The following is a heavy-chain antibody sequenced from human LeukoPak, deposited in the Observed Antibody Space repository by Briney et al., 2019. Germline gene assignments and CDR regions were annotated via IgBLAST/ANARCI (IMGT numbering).Heavy chain of an antibody. J-gene: IGHJ5*02. D-gene: IGHD6-6*01. CDR1: GYTFTSYG. Sequence: GASVKLSCKASGYTFTSYGISWVRQAPGQGLEWMGWISAYNGNTNYAQKLQGRVTMTTDTSTSTAYMELRSLRSDDTAVYYCARIEYSSSSPWFDPWGQVTLVTVSS. CDR2: ISAYNGNT. CDR3: ARIEYSSSSPWFDP. V-gene: IGHV1-18*01.